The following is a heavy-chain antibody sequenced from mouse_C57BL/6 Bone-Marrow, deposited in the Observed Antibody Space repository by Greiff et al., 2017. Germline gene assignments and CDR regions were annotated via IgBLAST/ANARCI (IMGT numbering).Heavy chain of an antibody. CDR1: GYTFTSYW. CDR2: IDPSDSYT. CDR3: AREGTTVDWYFDV. J-gene: IGHJ1*03. Sequence: VQLQQPGAELVMPGALVKLSCKASGYTFTSYWMHWVKQRPGQGLEWIGEIDPSDSYTNYNQKFKGKSTLTVDKSSSTAYMQLSSLTSEDSAVYYCAREGTTVDWYFDVWGTGTTVTVSS. V-gene: IGHV1-69*01. D-gene: IGHD1-1*01.